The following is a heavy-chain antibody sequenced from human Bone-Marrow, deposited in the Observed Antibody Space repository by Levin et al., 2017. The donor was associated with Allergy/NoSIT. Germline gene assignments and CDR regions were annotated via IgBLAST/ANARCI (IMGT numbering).Heavy chain of an antibody. D-gene: IGHD2-15*01. CDR1: GFAFSSYA. Sequence: GGSLRLSCAASGFAFSSYAMNWVRQAPGKGLEWLSGISGSGAVTHFADSVKGRFTISRDNSQNTLYLQMNSLRVEDTAVYYCARGYCSGGSCVGGRFECWGQGTLVTVSS. CDR2: ISGSGAVT. J-gene: IGHJ4*02. CDR3: ARGYCSGGSCVGGRFEC. V-gene: IGHV3-23*01.